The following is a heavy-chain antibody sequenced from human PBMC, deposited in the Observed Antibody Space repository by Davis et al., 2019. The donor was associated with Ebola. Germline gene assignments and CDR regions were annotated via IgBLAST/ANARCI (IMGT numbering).Heavy chain of an antibody. J-gene: IGHJ6*02. CDR3: ARDRGYCSSTSCFNAYYYGMDV. CDR2: INPSGGST. Sequence: AASVKVSCKASRYTFTSYYMHWVRQAPAQGLEWMGIINPSGGSTSYAQKFQGRVTMTRDTSTGTVYMELSSLRSEDTAVYYCARDRGYCSSTSCFNAYYYGMDVWGQGTTVTVSS. CDR1: RYTFTSYY. D-gene: IGHD2-2*01. V-gene: IGHV1-46*01.